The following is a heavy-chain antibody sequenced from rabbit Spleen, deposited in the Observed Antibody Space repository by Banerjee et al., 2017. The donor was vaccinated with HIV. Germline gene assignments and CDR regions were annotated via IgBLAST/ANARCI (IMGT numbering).Heavy chain of an antibody. J-gene: IGHJ6*01. CDR3: VRDTGSSFSSYGMDL. CDR2: IDLLFGTT. Sequence: QSLEESGGGLVQPGGSLKLSCKASGFDFSSYGVSWVRQAPGKGLEWIGYIDLLFGTTHYANWVNGRFTISSHNAQNTLYLQLNSLTAADTATYFCVRDTGSSFSSYGMDLWGPGTLVTVS. CDR1: GFDFSSYG. D-gene: IGHD8-1*01. V-gene: IGHV1S7*01.